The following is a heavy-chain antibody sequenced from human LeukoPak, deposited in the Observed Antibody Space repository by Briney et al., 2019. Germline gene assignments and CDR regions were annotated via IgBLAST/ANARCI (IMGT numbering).Heavy chain of an antibody. CDR3: ARVYYDSSGYYHSDY. V-gene: IGHV1-18*01. CDR2: ISAYNGNT. D-gene: IGHD3-22*01. Sequence: ASVKVSCKASGYIFISYDISWVRQAPGQGLEWMGWISAYNGNTNYAQKLQGRVTMTTDTSTSTAYMELRSLRSDDTAVYYCARVYYDSSGYYHSDYWGQGTLVTVSS. CDR1: GYIFISYD. J-gene: IGHJ4*02.